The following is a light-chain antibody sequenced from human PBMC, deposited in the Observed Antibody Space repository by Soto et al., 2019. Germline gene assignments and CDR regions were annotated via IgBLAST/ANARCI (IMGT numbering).Light chain of an antibody. V-gene: IGKV3-11*01. J-gene: IGKJ5*01. CDR2: DAS. CDR3: QQRSIWPPIT. CDR1: QTVNNY. Sequence: EIVLTQFPSTLSLSPGERATLSCRASQTVNNYLAWYQQRPGQAPRLLVYDASNTATGVPARFSGSGSGTDFTLTISSLEPEDFAVCYCQQRSIWPPITFGQGTRLEIK.